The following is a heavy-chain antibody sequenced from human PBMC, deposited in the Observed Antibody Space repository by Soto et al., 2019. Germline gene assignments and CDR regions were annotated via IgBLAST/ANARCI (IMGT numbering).Heavy chain of an antibody. CDR3: ARVIWDYYYYYGMDV. CDR1: GGSFSGYY. J-gene: IGHJ6*02. Sequence: QVQLQQWGAGLLKPSETLSLTCAVYGGSFSGYYWSWIRQPPGKGLEWIGEINHSGSTNYNPSLKSRVTISVDTSKNQFSLKLSSVTAADTAVYYCARVIWDYYYYYGMDVWGQGTTVTVSS. V-gene: IGHV4-34*01. CDR2: INHSGST. D-gene: IGHD3-16*01.